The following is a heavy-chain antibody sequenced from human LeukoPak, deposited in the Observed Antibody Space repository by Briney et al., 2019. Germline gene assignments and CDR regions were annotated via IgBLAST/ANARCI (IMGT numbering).Heavy chain of an antibody. CDR2: ISGSGGST. D-gene: IGHD3-9*01. Sequence: PGGSLRLSCAASGFTFSSYAMSWVRQAPGKGLEWVSAISGSGGSTYYADSVKGRFTISRDNSKNTLYLQMNSLRAEDTAVYYCAKQRGGTVRYFDWLLYPPKYFDYWGQGTLVTVSS. J-gene: IGHJ4*02. CDR1: GFTFSSYA. CDR3: AKQRGGTVRYFDWLLYPPKYFDY. V-gene: IGHV3-23*01.